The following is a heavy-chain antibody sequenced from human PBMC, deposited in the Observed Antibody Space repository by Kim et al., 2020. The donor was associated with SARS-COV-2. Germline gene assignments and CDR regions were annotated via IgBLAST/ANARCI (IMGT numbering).Heavy chain of an antibody. Sequence: GGSLRLSCAASGFISSSYAMTWVRQAPGKGLEWVSAFYGSGGRTYYADSVKGRFTISRDNSKNTLYLQLNSLIVEGTAIYYCTKGGTLVKDSYYGMKVWGHETPVPVSS. V-gene: IGHV3-23*01. CDR2: FYGSGGRT. CDR1: GFISSSYA. D-gene: IGHD1-1*01. J-gene: IGHJ6*01. CDR3: TKGGTLVKDSYYGMKV.